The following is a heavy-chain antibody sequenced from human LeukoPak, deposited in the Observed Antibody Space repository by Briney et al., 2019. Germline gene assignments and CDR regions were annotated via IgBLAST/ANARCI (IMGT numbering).Heavy chain of an antibody. CDR3: ARDSGDCSGGSCYHWFDP. V-gene: IGHV1-18*01. CDR2: ISAYNGNT. CDR1: GYTFTSYG. J-gene: IGHJ5*02. D-gene: IGHD2-15*01. Sequence: ASVKVSCKASGYTFTSYGISWVRQAPGQGLEWMGWISAYNGNTNYAQKLQGRVTMTTDTSTSTAYMELRSLRSDDTAVYYCARDSGDCSGGSCYHWFDPWGQGTLVTVSS.